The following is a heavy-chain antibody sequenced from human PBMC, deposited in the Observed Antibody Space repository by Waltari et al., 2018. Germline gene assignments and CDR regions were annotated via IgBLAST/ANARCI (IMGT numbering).Heavy chain of an antibody. D-gene: IGHD6-19*01. CDR3: ARSVSSGWGGYYFDY. V-gene: IGHV4-4*02. Sequence: QVQLQESGPGLVKPSGTLSLTCAVSGGSISSSNWWSWVRQPPGKGLEWIGEIYHSGRTNYNPSLKRRVTISVDKSKNQFSRKLSAVTAADTAGYYGARSVSSGWGGYYFDYWGQGTLVTVSS. J-gene: IGHJ4*02. CDR1: GGSISSSNW. CDR2: IYHSGRT.